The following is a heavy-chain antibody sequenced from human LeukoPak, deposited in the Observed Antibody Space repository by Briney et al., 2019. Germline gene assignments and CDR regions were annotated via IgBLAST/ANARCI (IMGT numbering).Heavy chain of an antibody. D-gene: IGHD3-10*01. Sequence: GRSLRLSCAASGFTFSSYGMHWVRQAPGKGLEWVAVISYDGSNKYYADSVKGRFTISRDNSKNTLYLQMNSLRAEDTAVYYCAKDRGYYGSGINWYFDLWGRGTLVTVSS. CDR3: AKDRGYYGSGINWYFDL. J-gene: IGHJ2*01. V-gene: IGHV3-30*18. CDR1: GFTFSSYG. CDR2: ISYDGSNK.